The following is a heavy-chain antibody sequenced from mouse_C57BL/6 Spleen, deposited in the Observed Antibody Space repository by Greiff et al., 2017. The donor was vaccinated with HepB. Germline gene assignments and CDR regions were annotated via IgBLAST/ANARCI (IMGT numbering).Heavy chain of an antibody. Sequence: EVKLVESEGGLVQPGSSMKLSCTASGFTFSVYYMAWVRQVPEKGLEWVANINYDGSSTYYLDSLKSRFIISRDNATNILYLQMSSLKSEDTATYYCAREDNRDDAMDYWGQGTSGTVSS. D-gene: IGHD2-14*01. CDR3: AREDNRDDAMDY. CDR1: GFTFSVYY. V-gene: IGHV5-16*01. CDR2: INYDGSST. J-gene: IGHJ4*01.